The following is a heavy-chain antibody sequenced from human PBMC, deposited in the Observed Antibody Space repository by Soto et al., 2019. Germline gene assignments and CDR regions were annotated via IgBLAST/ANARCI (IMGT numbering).Heavy chain of an antibody. J-gene: IGHJ3*02. CDR1: GYSLTNTFSSYW. Sequence: GESLKISCQGFGYSLTNTFSSYWIGWARQMPGKGLEWMGIIYPGASDTRYNPSFQGQVTISADKSISTAYLQWSSLKASDTAIYYCARAYGARFDIWGHGTMVTVSS. V-gene: IGHV5-51*01. CDR3: ARAYGARFDI. CDR2: IYPGASDT. D-gene: IGHD4-17*01.